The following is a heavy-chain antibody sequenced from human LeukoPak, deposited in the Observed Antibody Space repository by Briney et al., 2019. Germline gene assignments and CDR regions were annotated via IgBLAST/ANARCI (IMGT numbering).Heavy chain of an antibody. D-gene: IGHD6-19*01. CDR1: GGSISSSSYY. Sequence: SETLSLTCTVSGGSISSSSYYWGWIRQPPGKGLEWIGSIYYSGSTYYNPSLKSRVTISVDTSKNQFSLKLSSVTAADTAVYYCARAERGIAVAGTGIYYYYYMDVWGKGTTVTISS. CDR3: ARAERGIAVAGTGIYYYYYMDV. CDR2: IYYSGST. V-gene: IGHV4-39*07. J-gene: IGHJ6*03.